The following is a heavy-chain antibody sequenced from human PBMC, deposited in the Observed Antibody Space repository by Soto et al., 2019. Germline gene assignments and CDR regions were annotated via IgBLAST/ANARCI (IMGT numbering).Heavy chain of an antibody. CDR3: AKDGSNGWYNFDY. V-gene: IGHV3-23*01. Sequence: TGGSLRLSCAASGFTFSSYAMNWGRQAPGKGLEWVSAISGSGGSTYYADSVKGRFTISRDNSENTVYLQMNSLRADDTAVYYCAKDGSNGWYNFDYWGQGALVTVSS. D-gene: IGHD6-19*01. CDR2: ISGSGGST. J-gene: IGHJ4*02. CDR1: GFTFSSYA.